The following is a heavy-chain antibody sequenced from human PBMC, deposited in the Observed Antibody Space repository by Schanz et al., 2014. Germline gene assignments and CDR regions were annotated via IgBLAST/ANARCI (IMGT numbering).Heavy chain of an antibody. Sequence: AQLLESGGGLVQPGGSLRLSCAASGFTFSDYYMTWIRQAPGKGLEWVSDISDSGDSTHYADSVKGRFTISRDNAKNSLFLQMNSLRAEHTAVYYCAKEKEEVAADGSFFDYWGQGTLVTVSS. CDR1: GFTFSDYY. D-gene: IGHD6-13*01. CDR2: ISDSGDST. CDR3: AKEKEEVAADGSFFDY. J-gene: IGHJ4*02. V-gene: IGHV3-11*01.